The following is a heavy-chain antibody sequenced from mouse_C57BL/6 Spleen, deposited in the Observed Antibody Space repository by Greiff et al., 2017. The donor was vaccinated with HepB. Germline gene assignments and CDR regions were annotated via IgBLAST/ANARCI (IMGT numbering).Heavy chain of an antibody. Sequence: EVQLQQSGPELVKPGASVKISCKASGYTFTDYYMNWVKQSHGKSLEWIGDINPNNGGTSYNQKFTGKATLTVDKSSSTAYMELRSLTSEASAFYYWARTRGSSEGWYFEVWGTGTTVTVSS. V-gene: IGHV1-26*01. J-gene: IGHJ1*03. D-gene: IGHD1-1*01. CDR3: ARTRGSSEGWYFEV. CDR2: INPNNGGT. CDR1: GYTFTDYY.